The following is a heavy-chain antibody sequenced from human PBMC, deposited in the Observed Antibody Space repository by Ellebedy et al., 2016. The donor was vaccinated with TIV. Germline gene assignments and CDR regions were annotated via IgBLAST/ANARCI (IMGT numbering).Heavy chain of an antibody. V-gene: IGHV4-59*01. D-gene: IGHD3-22*01. J-gene: IGHJ4*02. Sequence: SETLSLXXTVSGVSTSGYYWSWIRQPPGKGLEWIGYIYYSGNTNYNPSLKSRVTISIDTSREQFSLRLSSVTAADTAVYYCARVVSRGPSFDLWGQGTLVTVSS. CDR2: IYYSGNT. CDR3: ARVVSRGPSFDL. CDR1: GVSTSGYY.